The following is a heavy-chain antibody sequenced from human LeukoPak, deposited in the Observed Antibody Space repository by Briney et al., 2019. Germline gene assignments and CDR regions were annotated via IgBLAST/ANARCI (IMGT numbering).Heavy chain of an antibody. D-gene: IGHD5-24*01. Sequence: ASVKVSCKASEYTFTDYYIHWVRQAPGQGLECMGWINPDSGGTNYAQKFQGRVTLTRVTSISTAYMELSTLRSDDTAIYYCARGLTINFYYMDVWGKGTTVTVPS. CDR2: INPDSGGT. CDR1: EYTFTDYY. V-gene: IGHV1-2*02. J-gene: IGHJ6*03. CDR3: ARGLTINFYYMDV.